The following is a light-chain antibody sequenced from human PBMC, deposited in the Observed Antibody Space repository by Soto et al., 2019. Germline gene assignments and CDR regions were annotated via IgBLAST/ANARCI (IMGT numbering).Light chain of an antibody. J-gene: IGLJ2*01. V-gene: IGLV4-69*02. CDR2: VNSDGSH. CDR3: QTWGTDIHVV. CDR1: SGHSSYA. Sequence: QLVLTQSPSASASLGASVKLTCTLSSGHSSYAIAWHQQQPEKGPRYLMKVNSDGSHINGDGIPDRFSGFSSGAERYLTISSLQSEDEADYYCQTWGTDIHVVFGGGTKLTVL.